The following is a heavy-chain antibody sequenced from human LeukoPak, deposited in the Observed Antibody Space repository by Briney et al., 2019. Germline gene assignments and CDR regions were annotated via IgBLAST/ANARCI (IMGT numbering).Heavy chain of an antibody. CDR1: GFTFNDYG. CDR2: IRWNRGII. J-gene: IGHJ4*02. CDR3: AKAPSQYYDFLSGYYSGFVY. Sequence: PGGSLRLSCAASGFTFNDYGMRWVRQAPGKGLEWVAGIRWNRGIIAYADSVNCLFTISRDNATISLYLQMNSLRAEDTALYYCAKAPSQYYDFLSGYYSGFVYWGQGTLVTVSS. V-gene: IGHV3-9*01. D-gene: IGHD3-3*01.